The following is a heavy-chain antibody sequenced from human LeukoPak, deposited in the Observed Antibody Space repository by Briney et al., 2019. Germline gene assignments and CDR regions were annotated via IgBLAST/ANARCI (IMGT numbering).Heavy chain of an antibody. CDR1: GFTFSSYA. D-gene: IGHD1-26*01. CDR3: AKAPNSGSYSCWLDH. Sequence: GGSLRLSCAASGFTFSSYAMSWVRQAPGKGLEWVSAISGSGGSTYYADSVKGRFTISRDNSKNTLYQQVNSLRAEDTAVYYCAKAPNSGSYSCWLDHWGQGTLVTVSS. V-gene: IGHV3-23*01. J-gene: IGHJ4*02. CDR2: ISGSGGST.